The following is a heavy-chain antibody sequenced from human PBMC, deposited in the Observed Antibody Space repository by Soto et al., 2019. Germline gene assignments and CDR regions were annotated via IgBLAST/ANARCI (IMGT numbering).Heavy chain of an antibody. CDR1: GGSISSSNW. D-gene: IGHD3-10*01. CDR3: AKRVEYYGSGSYYNGGFDP. Sequence: QVQLQESGPGLVKPSGTLSLTCAVSGGSISSSNWWSWVRQPPGKGLEWIGEIYHRGSTNYNPSLKSRVTISLDKSKNQFSLKLSSVTAADTAVYFCAKRVEYYGSGSYYNGGFDPWGQGTLVTVSS. J-gene: IGHJ5*02. V-gene: IGHV4-4*02. CDR2: IYHRGST.